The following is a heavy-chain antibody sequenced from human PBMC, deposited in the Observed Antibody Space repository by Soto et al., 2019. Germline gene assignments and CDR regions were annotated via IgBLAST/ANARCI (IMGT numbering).Heavy chain of an antibody. CDR1: GFIFNDYN. D-gene: IGHD1-1*01. Sequence: GGSLRLSCAASGFIFNDYNMYWVRQPPGERPEWVAVVSSDGSYRYYRDSVKGRFTVSRDNSNNTLYLQMNSLTREDTAVYYCAKIGRRGTGGAFDIWGQGTMVTVSS. CDR2: VSSDGSYR. J-gene: IGHJ3*02. V-gene: IGHV3-30*18. CDR3: AKIGRRGTGGAFDI.